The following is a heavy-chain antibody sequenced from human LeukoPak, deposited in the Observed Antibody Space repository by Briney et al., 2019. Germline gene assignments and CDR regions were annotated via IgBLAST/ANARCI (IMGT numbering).Heavy chain of an antibody. Sequence: GGSLRLSCAASGFTVSSNYMSWVRQAPGKGLEWVSVIYSGGSTYYADSVKGRFTISRDNSKNTLYLQMNSLRAEDTAVYYCARDAPILTGSTLPRYGMDVWGQGTTVTVSS. V-gene: IGHV3-53*01. CDR2: IYSGGST. J-gene: IGHJ6*02. CDR3: ARDAPILTGSTLPRYGMDV. D-gene: IGHD3-9*01. CDR1: GFTVSSNY.